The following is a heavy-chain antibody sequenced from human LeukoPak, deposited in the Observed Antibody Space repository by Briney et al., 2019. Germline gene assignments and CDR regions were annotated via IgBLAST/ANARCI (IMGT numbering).Heavy chain of an antibody. V-gene: IGHV1-2*02. D-gene: IGHD2-2*01. Sequence: TSVKVSCKASGYTFTGYYMHWVRQAPGQGLEWMGWINPNSGGTNYAQKFQGRATMTRDTSISTAYMELSRLRSDDTAVYYCARAGYIVVVPAADYWGQGTLVTVSS. CDR2: INPNSGGT. CDR1: GYTFTGYY. J-gene: IGHJ4*02. CDR3: ARAGYIVVVPAADY.